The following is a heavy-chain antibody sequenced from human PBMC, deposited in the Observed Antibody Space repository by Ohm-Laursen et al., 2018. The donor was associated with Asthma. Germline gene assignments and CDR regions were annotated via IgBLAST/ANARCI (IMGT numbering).Heavy chain of an antibody. J-gene: IGHJ6*02. D-gene: IGHD3/OR15-3a*01. CDR3: AREGEGLDYYYGMDV. CDR2: ISSSGSTI. V-gene: IGHV3-11*01. CDR1: GFTFSDYY. Sequence: GSLRLSCTAFGFTFSDYYMSWIRQAPGKGLEWVSYISSSGSTIYYADSVKGRFTISRDNAKNSLYLQMNSLRAEDTAVYYCAREGEGLDYYYGMDVWGQGTTVTVSS.